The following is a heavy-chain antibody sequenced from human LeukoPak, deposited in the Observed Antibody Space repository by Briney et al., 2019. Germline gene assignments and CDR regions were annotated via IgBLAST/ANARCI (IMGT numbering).Heavy chain of an antibody. CDR3: TRSGYRHPYHFDS. CDR2: VYTGGGT. D-gene: IGHD3-22*01. CDR1: GFSVRATY. V-gene: IGHV3-53*01. Sequence: GGSLRLSCVVSGFSVRATYMSWVRQAPGKGPEWVSVVYTGGGTDHADSVKGRFTISRDNSKNTLSLQMNSLRVEDTAIYYCTRSGYRHPYHFDSWGQGTLVTVSS. J-gene: IGHJ4*02.